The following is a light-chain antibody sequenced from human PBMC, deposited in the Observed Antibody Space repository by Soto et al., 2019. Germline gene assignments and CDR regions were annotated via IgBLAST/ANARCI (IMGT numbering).Light chain of an antibody. CDR2: EVS. CDR1: NSDVGYDY. Sequence: QTVLTQPASVSGSPGPSITISCTGTNSDVGYDYVSWYQQHPGKAPKRIIYEVSNRPSGVSNRFSGSKSGNTASLTISGLQAEDDADYYCSSYTSSSTYVFGTGTKVTVL. V-gene: IGLV2-14*01. CDR3: SSYTSSSTYV. J-gene: IGLJ1*01.